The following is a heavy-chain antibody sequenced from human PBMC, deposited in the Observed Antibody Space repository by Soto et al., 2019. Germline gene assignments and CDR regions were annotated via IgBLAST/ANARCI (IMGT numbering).Heavy chain of an antibody. V-gene: IGHV4-34*01. CDR1: GGSFSGYY. CDR2: INHSGST. D-gene: IGHD6-13*01. CDR3: ASSGWYVRRLDY. J-gene: IGHJ4*02. Sequence: SETLSLTCAVYGGSFSGYYWSWIRQPPGKGLEWIGEINHSGSTNYNPSLKSRVTISVDTSKNQFSLKLSSVTAADTAVYYCASSGWYVRRLDYWGQGTLVT.